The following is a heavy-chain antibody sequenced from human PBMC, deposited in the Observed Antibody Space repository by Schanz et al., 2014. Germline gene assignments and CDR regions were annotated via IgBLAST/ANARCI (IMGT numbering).Heavy chain of an antibody. CDR3: AKYGGELGVSFEY. CDR1: GFTFGENY. CDR2: ISSTGIHT. V-gene: IGHV3-11*06. D-gene: IGHD7-27*01. Sequence: QVQLVESGGGLAKPGGSLRLSCASSGFTFGENYMHWIRQAPGKGLEWVSVISSTGIHTDYAESVKGRFTISRDNAKNSLYLQMNSLRPEDTAVYYCAKYGGELGVSFEYWGQGTLVTVSS. J-gene: IGHJ4*02.